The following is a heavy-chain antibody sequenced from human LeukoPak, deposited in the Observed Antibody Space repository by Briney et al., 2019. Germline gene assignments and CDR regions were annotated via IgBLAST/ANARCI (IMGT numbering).Heavy chain of an antibody. CDR3: ARVTENYGSGRRHDYYYYMDV. Sequence: PSETLSLTCTVSGGSISSYYWSWIRQPAGKGLEWIGRIYTSGSTNYNPSLKSRVTMSVDTSKNQFSLKLSSVTAADTAVYYCARVTENYGSGRRHDYYYYMDVWGKGTTVTISS. CDR2: IYTSGST. V-gene: IGHV4-4*07. J-gene: IGHJ6*03. D-gene: IGHD3-10*01. CDR1: GGSISSYY.